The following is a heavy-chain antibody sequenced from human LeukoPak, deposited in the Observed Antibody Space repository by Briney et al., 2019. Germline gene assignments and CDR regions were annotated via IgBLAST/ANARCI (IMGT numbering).Heavy chain of an antibody. V-gene: IGHV2-70*01. J-gene: IGHJ4*02. CDR1: GFSLITSGMC. D-gene: IGHD4-17*01. Sequence: SGPALLKPTQTLTLTCTFSGFSLITSGMCVSWIRQPPGKALEWLALIDWDDDKYYSTSLKTRLTISKDTFKIQVVLTMTNMDPVDTATYYCARISAYGDYYFDYWGQGTLVTVSS. CDR3: ARISAYGDYYFDY. CDR2: IDWDDDK.